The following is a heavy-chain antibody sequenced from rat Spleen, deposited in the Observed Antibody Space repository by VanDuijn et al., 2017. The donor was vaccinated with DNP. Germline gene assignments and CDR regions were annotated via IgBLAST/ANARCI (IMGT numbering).Heavy chain of an antibody. J-gene: IGHJ2*01. V-gene: IGHV5-7*01. CDR3: ARQGTVVFDY. Sequence: VQLVESGGGLVQPGRSLKLSCAASGFTFSDYYMAWVRQAPTEGLECVAYISYHGGSTYYGDSVKGRFTISRDNAKSTLYLQMDSLRSEETATYYCARQGTVVFDYWGQGVMVTVSS. CDR2: ISYHGGST. D-gene: IGHD1-1*01. CDR1: GFTFSDYY.